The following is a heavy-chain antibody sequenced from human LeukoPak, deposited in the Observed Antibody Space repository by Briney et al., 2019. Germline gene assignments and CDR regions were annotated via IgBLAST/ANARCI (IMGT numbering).Heavy chain of an antibody. J-gene: IGHJ4*02. CDR3: ARERVSYYFDD. D-gene: IGHD3-10*01. Sequence: GRSLRLSCAASGFTFSTYSMSWVRQAPGKGLEWVSSISSSSSYIYYADSVKGRFTISRDNAKNSLHLQMNSLRAEDTAVYYCARERVSYYFDDWGQGTLVTVSA. CDR1: GFTFSTYS. CDR2: ISSSSSYI. V-gene: IGHV3-21*01.